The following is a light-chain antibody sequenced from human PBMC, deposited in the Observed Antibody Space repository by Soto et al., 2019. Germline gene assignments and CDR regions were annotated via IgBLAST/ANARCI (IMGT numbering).Light chain of an antibody. J-gene: IGLJ3*02. CDR2: EVS. CDR1: SSDVGGYNY. CDR3: RSYTTGRTHWV. Sequence: QSALTQPASVSGSPGQSITISCTGTSSDVGGYNYVSWYQQHPGKTPKLMIYEVSNRPSGVSNRFSGSKSGNTASLPISGLQAEDEPDYYSRSYTTGRTHWVFGGGTKLTVL. V-gene: IGLV2-14*01.